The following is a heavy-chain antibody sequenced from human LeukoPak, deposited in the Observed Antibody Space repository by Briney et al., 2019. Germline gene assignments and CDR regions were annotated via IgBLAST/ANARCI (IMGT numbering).Heavy chain of an antibody. Sequence: GESLKISCKGSGYSFISYWIGWVRQMPGKGLEWMGIIYPGDSDTRYSPSFQGQVTISVDKSISTAYLQWSSLKASDTAMYYCARRLRDWAGEFDYWGQGTLVTVSS. V-gene: IGHV5-51*01. D-gene: IGHD2-21*01. J-gene: IGHJ4*02. CDR3: ARRLRDWAGEFDY. CDR2: IYPGDSDT. CDR1: GYSFISYW.